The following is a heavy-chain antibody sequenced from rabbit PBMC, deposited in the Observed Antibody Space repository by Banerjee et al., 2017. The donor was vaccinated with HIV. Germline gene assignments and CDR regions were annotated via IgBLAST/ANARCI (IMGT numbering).Heavy chain of an antibody. V-gene: IGHV1S40*01. CDR3: ARDLTGVIGWNFNL. J-gene: IGHJ4*01. CDR2: IYAGSSGST. D-gene: IGHD1-1*01. Sequence: QSLEESGGDLVKPGASLTLNCTASGFSFSVSYYMCWVRQAPGKGLEWVACIYAGSSGSTYYATWAKGRFTISRTSSTTVALQMTSLTAADTATYFCARDLTGVIGWNFNLWGPGTLVTVS. CDR1: GFSFSVSYY.